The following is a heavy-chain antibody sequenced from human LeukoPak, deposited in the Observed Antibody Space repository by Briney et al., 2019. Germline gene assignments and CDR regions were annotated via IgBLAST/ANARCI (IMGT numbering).Heavy chain of an antibody. CDR2: MNPNRGNT. CDR1: VYTFTSYV. J-gene: IGHJ6*03. CDR3: ARVDTATNCYYYMDG. V-gene: IGHV1-8*01. D-gene: IGHD5-18*01. Sequence: VGSVKVSCKASVYTFTSYVINGVGQATGQGLEWMGWMNPNRGNTGNAHKFQGRLTMTINTSISTAYMELSSLRSEDTAVYYCARVDTATNCYYYMDGWGKGTTVTISS.